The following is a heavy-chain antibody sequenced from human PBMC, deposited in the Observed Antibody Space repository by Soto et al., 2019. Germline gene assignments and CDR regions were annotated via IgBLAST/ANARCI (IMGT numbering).Heavy chain of an antibody. D-gene: IGHD2-21*02. CDR3: AREETAWPLAYGLDV. CDR1: GFTFSTYA. J-gene: IGHJ6*02. Sequence: AGGSLRLSCAASGFTFSTYALSWVRQAPGKGLEWVSSIGTRSDIYYAESVKGRFTISRDNAKNSLSLEMDSLRVEDTGVYYCAREETAWPLAYGLDVWGQGTTVTVSS. V-gene: IGHV3-21*01. CDR2: IGTRSDI.